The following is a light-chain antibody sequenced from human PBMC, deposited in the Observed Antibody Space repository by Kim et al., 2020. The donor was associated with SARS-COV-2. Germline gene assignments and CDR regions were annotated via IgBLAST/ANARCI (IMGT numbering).Light chain of an antibody. CDR3: GSWDDSLSGRV. CDR1: RSNVGNNP. Sequence: GQTVTISCSGRRSNVGNNPVTWFRQGPRTAPKLLMSNDNQRPSGVPDRFSASKSGTSASLAVSGLQSEDEAVYYCGSWDDSLSGRVFGGGTQLTVL. CDR2: NDN. J-gene: IGLJ3*02. V-gene: IGLV1-44*01.